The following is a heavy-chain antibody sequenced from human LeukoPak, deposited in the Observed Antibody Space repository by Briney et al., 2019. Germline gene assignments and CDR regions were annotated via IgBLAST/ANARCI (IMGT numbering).Heavy chain of an antibody. Sequence: GGSLRLSCAASGFTFSSYAMHWVRQAPGKGLEWVAVISYDGSNKYYADSVKGRFTISRDNSKNTLYLQMNSLRAEDTAVYYCARDRPPRQQLPPYYYALDVWGQGTTVTVSS. D-gene: IGHD6-13*01. V-gene: IGHV3-30-3*01. CDR1: GFTFSSYA. CDR2: ISYDGSNK. CDR3: ARDRPPRQQLPPYYYALDV. J-gene: IGHJ6*02.